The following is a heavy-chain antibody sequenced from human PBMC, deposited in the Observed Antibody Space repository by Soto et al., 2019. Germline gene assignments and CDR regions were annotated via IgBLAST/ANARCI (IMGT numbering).Heavy chain of an antibody. CDR3: AGYCSGGSCTIQLLPGPFDY. CDR2: IIPIFGTA. J-gene: IGHJ4*02. CDR1: GGTFSSYA. V-gene: IGHV1-69*13. D-gene: IGHD2-15*01. Sequence: SVKVSCKASGGTFSSYAISWVRQAPGQGPEWMGGIIPIFGTANYAQKFQGRVTITADESTSTAYMELSSVRSEDTAVYYCAGYCSGGSCTIQLLPGPFDYWGQGTLVTVSS.